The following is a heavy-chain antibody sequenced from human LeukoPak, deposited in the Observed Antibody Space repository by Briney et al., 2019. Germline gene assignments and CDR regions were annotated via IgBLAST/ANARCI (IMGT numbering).Heavy chain of an antibody. D-gene: IGHD3/OR15-3a*01. CDR3: VRLSAFWTGYSQLDY. J-gene: IGHJ4*02. CDR1: GGSISSYS. V-gene: IGHV4-4*07. CDR2: FYTSGST. Sequence: PSETLSLTCTVSGGSISSYSWSWIRQPAGKGLEWIGRFYTSGSTNYNPSLKSRVTMSVDASKNQFSLKLSSVTAADTAVYYCVRLSAFWTGYSQLDYWGQGTLVTVSS.